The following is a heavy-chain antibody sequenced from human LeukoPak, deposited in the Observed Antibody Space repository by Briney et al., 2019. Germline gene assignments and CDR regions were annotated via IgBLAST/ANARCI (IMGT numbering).Heavy chain of an antibody. Sequence: TGGSLRLSCAASGFTFDDYGMSWVRQAPGKGLEWVAFIRYDGSNKYYADSVKGRFTISRDNAKNSLYLQMNSLRAEDTAVYYCARAVLLWFGEFSGGYFDYWGQGTLVTVSS. D-gene: IGHD3-10*01. CDR2: IRYDGSNK. CDR3: ARAVLLWFGEFSGGYFDY. J-gene: IGHJ4*02. V-gene: IGHV3-30*02. CDR1: GFTFDDYG.